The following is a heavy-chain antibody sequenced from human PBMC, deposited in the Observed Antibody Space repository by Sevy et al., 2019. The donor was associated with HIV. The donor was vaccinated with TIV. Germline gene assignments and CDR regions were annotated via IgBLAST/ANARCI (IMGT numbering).Heavy chain of an antibody. Sequence: SETLSLTCTVSGGSISSSSYYWGWIHQPPGKGLEWIGSIYYSGSTYYNPSLKSRVTISVDTSKNQFSLKLSSVTAADTAVYYCARAMYPYYYDSSGYHFDYWGQGTLVTVSS. D-gene: IGHD3-22*01. V-gene: IGHV4-39*01. CDR1: GGSISSSSYY. CDR3: ARAMYPYYYDSSGYHFDY. J-gene: IGHJ4*02. CDR2: IYYSGST.